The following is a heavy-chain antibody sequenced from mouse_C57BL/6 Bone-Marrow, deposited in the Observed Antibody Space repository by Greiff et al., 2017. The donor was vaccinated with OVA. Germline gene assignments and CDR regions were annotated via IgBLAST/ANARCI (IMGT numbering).Heavy chain of an antibody. D-gene: IGHD1-1*01. CDR1: GFTFSSYG. J-gene: IGHJ1*03. CDR3: ARHYYGSYWYFDV. Sequence: EVKVVESGGDLVKPGGSLKLSCAASGFTFSSYGMSWVRQTPDKRLEWVATISSGGSYTYYPDSVKGRFTISRDNAKNTLYLQMSSLKSEDTAMYYCARHYYGSYWYFDVWHRDHGHRLL. CDR2: ISSGGSYT. V-gene: IGHV5-6*01.